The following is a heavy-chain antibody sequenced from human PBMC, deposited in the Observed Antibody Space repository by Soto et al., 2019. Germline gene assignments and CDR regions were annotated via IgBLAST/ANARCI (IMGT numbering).Heavy chain of an antibody. D-gene: IGHD3-22*01. CDR3: ASNLYYDSSGYYRSDAFDI. J-gene: IGHJ3*02. CDR1: GGSISSGGYS. V-gene: IGHV4-30-2*01. CDR2: IYHSGST. Sequence: QLQLQESGSGLVKPSQTLSLTCAVSGGSISSGGYSWSWIRQPPGKGLEWIGYIYHSGSTYYNPSLKSRGTISVDRSKNQFSLKLSSVTAADTAVYYCASNLYYDSSGYYRSDAFDIWGQGTMVTVSS.